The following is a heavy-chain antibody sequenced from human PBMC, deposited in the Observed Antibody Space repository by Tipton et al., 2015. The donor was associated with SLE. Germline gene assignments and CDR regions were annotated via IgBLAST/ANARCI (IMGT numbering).Heavy chain of an antibody. CDR3: ATDLPGDRDFDY. CDR2: ISGASTSL. V-gene: IGHV3-23*01. Sequence: SLRLSCAASGFSFSTYAMTWVRQAPGKGLEWVSSISGASTSLYYSKSVKGRFTISRDNAKNSLSLQMNSLRAEDTAVYYCATDLPGDRDFDYWGQGTLVTVSA. D-gene: IGHD7-27*01. CDR1: GFSFSTYA. J-gene: IGHJ4*02.